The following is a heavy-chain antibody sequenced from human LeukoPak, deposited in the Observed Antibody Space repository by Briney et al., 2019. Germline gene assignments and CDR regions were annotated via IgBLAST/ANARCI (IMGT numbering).Heavy chain of an antibody. CDR3: ARVAVAGMIWWFDP. CDR1: GYTFTSYD. Sequence: GASVKASCKASGYTFTSYDINWVRQATGQGLEWMGWMNPNSGNTGYAQKFQGRVTMTRNTSISTAYMELSSLRSEDTAVYYCARVAVAGMIWWFDPWGQGTLVTVSS. V-gene: IGHV1-8*01. J-gene: IGHJ5*02. D-gene: IGHD6-19*01. CDR2: MNPNSGNT.